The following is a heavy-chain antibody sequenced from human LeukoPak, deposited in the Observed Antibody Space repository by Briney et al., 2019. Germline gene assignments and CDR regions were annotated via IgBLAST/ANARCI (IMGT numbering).Heavy chain of an antibody. J-gene: IGHJ4*02. Sequence: PXXGLXWMGWINPNSGGTNYAQKFQGRVTMTRETSISTAYMELSRLRSDDTAVYYCARDRAYSYGPFDYWGQGTLVTVSS. CDR2: INPNSGGT. CDR3: ARDRAYSYGPFDY. V-gene: IGHV1-2*02. D-gene: IGHD5-18*01.